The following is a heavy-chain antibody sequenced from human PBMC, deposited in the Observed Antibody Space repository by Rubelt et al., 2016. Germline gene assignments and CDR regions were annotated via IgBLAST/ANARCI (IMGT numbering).Heavy chain of an antibody. CDR1: GGTFSSYA. V-gene: IGHV1-69*04. CDR2: VIPILGLA. J-gene: IGHJ6*02. Sequence: QVQLVQSGAEVKKPGSSVKVSCKASGGTFSSYAISWVRQAPGQGLEWMGRVIPILGLANYAQKFQGRVTITADKSTSTAYMELSSLRSEETAVYYCARGTDDCTSTSCYYYAMDVWGQGTTVTVSS. D-gene: IGHD2-2*01. CDR3: ARGTDDCTSTSCYYYAMDV.